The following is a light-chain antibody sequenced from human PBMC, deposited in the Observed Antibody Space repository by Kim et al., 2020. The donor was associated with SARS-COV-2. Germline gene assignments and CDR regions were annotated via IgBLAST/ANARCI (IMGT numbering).Light chain of an antibody. CDR1: QSISTY. Sequence: DIQMTQSPSSLSASVGDTVTITCRASQSISTYLNWYQQKPAKAPKLLIYGASSLPSGVPSRFSGSGSGTDFTLTISTQQPEVFGAYYCQQAPSTFGQGTKLEI. J-gene: IGKJ2*01. V-gene: IGKV1-39*01. CDR3: QQAPST. CDR2: GAS.